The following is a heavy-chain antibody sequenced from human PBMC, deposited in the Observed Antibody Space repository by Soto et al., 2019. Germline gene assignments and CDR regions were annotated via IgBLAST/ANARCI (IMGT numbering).Heavy chain of an antibody. D-gene: IGHD6-13*01. Sequence: ASVKVSCKASGYTFTSYDINWVRQATGQGLEWMGWMNPNSGNTGYAQKFQGRVTMTRNTSISTAYLQWSSLKASDTAMYYCARRGIAAAGYGGRGYYYGMDVWGQGTTVTVSS. J-gene: IGHJ6*02. CDR3: ARRGIAAAGYGGRGYYYGMDV. CDR1: GYTFTSYD. V-gene: IGHV1-8*01. CDR2: MNPNSGNT.